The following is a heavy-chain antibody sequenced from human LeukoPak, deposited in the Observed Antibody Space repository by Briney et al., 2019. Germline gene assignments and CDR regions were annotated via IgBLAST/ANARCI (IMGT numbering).Heavy chain of an antibody. D-gene: IGHD6-19*01. CDR2: INPNSGGT. V-gene: IGHV1-2*04. Sequence: ASVKVSCNASGYTFTGYYMHWVRQAPGQGLEWMGWINPNSGGTNYAQKFQGWVTMTRDTSISTAYMELSRLRSDDTAVYYCARMYSSGAFDIWGQGTMVTVSS. CDR1: GYTFTGYY. CDR3: ARMYSSGAFDI. J-gene: IGHJ3*02.